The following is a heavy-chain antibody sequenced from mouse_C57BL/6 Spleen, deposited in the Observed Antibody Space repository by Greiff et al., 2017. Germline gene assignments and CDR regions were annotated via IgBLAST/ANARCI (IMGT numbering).Heavy chain of an antibody. CDR3: ARGRHGGYFDV. Sequence: EVQLQQSGPELVKPGASVKIPCKASGYTFTDYNMDWVKQSHGKSLEWIGDINPNNGGTIYNQKFKGKATLTVDKSSSTAYMELRSLTSEDTAVYYCARGRHGGYFDVWGTGTTVTVSS. CDR1: GYTFTDYN. V-gene: IGHV1-18*01. D-gene: IGHD1-2*01. J-gene: IGHJ1*03. CDR2: INPNNGGT.